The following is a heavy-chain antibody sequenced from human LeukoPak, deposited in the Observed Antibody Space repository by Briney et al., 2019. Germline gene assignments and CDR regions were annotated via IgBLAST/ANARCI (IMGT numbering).Heavy chain of an antibody. D-gene: IGHD4-17*01. J-gene: IGHJ4*02. Sequence: PGGSLRLSCSASGFAFSGFAMGWVRQAPGKGLGWVSSISGSGGNTYYADSVEGRFTVSRDNSKNTLYLQMNSLRAEDTALYYCARGRGGDYVPSRFDYWGQGTLVTVSS. V-gene: IGHV3-23*01. CDR1: GFAFSGFA. CDR2: ISGSGGNT. CDR3: ARGRGGDYVPSRFDY.